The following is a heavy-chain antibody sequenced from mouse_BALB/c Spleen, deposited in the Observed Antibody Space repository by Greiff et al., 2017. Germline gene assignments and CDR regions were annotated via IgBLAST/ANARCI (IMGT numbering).Heavy chain of an antibody. V-gene: IGHV2-2*02. D-gene: IGHD1-2*01. CDR1: GFSLTSYG. Sequence: QVQLKESGPSLVQPSQSLSITCTVSGFSLTSYGVHWVRQSPGKGLEWLGVIWSGGSTDYNAAFISRLSISKDNSKSQVFFKMNSLQANDTAIYYCARTTTATRYYAMDYWGQGTSVTVSS. J-gene: IGHJ4*01. CDR2: IWSGGST. CDR3: ARTTTATRYYAMDY.